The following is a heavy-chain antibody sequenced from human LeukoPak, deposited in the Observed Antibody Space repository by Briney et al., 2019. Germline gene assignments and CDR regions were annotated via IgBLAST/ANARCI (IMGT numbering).Heavy chain of an antibody. J-gene: IGHJ4*02. CDR3: VSYGSGSYYIDLPFDY. V-gene: IGHV4-39*01. CDR1: GGSISSSSSY. Sequence: PSETLSLTCTVSGGSISSSSSYWGWIRQPPGKGLEWIGSIYYSGSTYYNPSLKSRVTISVDTSKNQFSLKLSSVTAADTAVYYCVSYGSGSYYIDLPFDYWGQGTLVTVSS. D-gene: IGHD3-10*01. CDR2: IYYSGST.